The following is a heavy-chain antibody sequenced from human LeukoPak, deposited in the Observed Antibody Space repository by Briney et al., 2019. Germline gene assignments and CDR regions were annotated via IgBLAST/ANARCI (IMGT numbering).Heavy chain of an antibody. CDR2: FDPEDGET. Sequence: ASVKVSCKVSGYTLTELSMHWVRQAPGKGLEWMGGFDPEDGETIYAQKFQGRVTMTEDTSTDTACMELSSLRSEDTAVYYCATEPRRWVVPPWFDPWGQGTLVTVSS. CDR1: GYTLTELS. V-gene: IGHV1-24*01. D-gene: IGHD4-23*01. CDR3: ATEPRRWVVPPWFDP. J-gene: IGHJ5*02.